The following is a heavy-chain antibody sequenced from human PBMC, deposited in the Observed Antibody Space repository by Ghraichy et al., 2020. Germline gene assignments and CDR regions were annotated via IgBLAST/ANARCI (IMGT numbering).Heavy chain of an antibody. V-gene: IGHV3-72*01. CDR1: GFTSSGHY. CDR3: SREGDYFAFDV. Sequence: GESLNISCAASGFTSSGHYMDWVRQAPGKGLEWVGRSRNKANNYVTEYAASVRDRFTITRDESTNSMDLQMKSLKTEDTALYFCSREGDYFAFDVWGQGTMVTVSS. J-gene: IGHJ3*01. D-gene: IGHD4-17*01. CDR2: SRNKANNYVT.